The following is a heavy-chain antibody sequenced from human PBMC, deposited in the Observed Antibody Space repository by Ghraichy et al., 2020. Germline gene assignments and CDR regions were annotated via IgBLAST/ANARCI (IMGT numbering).Heavy chain of an antibody. CDR1: GGTFSSYA. CDR2: IIPIFGTA. J-gene: IGHJ3*02. CDR3: ARGPYYYDSSGYLYAFDI. V-gene: IGHV1-69*13. Sequence: SVKVSCKASGGTFSSYAISWVRQAPGQGLEWMGGIIPIFGTANYAQKFQGRVTITADESTSTAYMELSSLRFEDTAVYYCARGPYYYDSSGYLYAFDIWGQGTMVTVSS. D-gene: IGHD3-22*01.